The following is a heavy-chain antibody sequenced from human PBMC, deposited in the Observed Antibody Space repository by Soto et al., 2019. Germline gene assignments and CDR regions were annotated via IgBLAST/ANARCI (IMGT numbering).Heavy chain of an antibody. D-gene: IGHD6-13*01. CDR2: IWYDGSNK. CDR3: ARDGRRSSWYYYYYYGMDV. CDR1: GFTFSSYG. Sequence: VGSLRLSCAASGFTFSSYGMHWVRQAPGKGLEWVAVIWYDGSNKYYADSVKGRFTISRDNSKNTLYLQMNSLRAEDTAVYYCARDGRRSSWYYYYYYGMDVWGPGTTVTVFS. V-gene: IGHV3-33*01. J-gene: IGHJ6*02.